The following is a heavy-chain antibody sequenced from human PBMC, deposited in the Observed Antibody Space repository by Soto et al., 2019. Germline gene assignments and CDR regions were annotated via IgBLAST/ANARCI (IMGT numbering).Heavy chain of an antibody. CDR3: AKDDKLTIPYYYYGVDV. J-gene: IGHJ6*02. CDR2: ISGSGGST. V-gene: IGHV3-23*01. D-gene: IGHD4-4*01. CDR1: GFTFSSYA. Sequence: GGSLRLSCATSGFTFSSYAMSWVRQAPGKGLEWVSAISGSGGSTYYADSVKGRFTLSRDNSKNTLYLQMNSLRAEDTAVYYCAKDDKLTIPYYYYGVDVWGQGTTGTVS.